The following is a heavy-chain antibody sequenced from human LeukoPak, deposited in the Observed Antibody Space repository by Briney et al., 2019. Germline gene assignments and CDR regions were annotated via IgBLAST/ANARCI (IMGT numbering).Heavy chain of an antibody. CDR3: ARVPNYGSGSGFDP. V-gene: IGHV3-48*01. D-gene: IGHD3-10*01. Sequence: GGSLRLSCAASGFTFSSYSMNWVRQAPGKGLEWVSYISSSSSAIYSDSVKGRFTISRDNSKNTLYLQMNSLRAEDTAVYYCARVPNYGSGSGFDPWGQGTLVTVSS. CDR2: ISSSSSAI. CDR1: GFTFSSYS. J-gene: IGHJ5*02.